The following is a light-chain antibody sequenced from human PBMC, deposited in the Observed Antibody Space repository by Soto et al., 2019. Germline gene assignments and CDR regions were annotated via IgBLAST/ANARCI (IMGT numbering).Light chain of an antibody. CDR1: QSNSDY. Sequence: DSQMTQPPSSLSASVGNRVTITCRASQSNSDYLNGYKQKPGKAPKLLIYGASSLKSGVPSRFSGRGSGTYFTLTVSSLQPEDFATYYCQQSYTTPRTFGQGTKLEIK. V-gene: IGKV1-39*01. J-gene: IGKJ2*01. CDR2: GAS. CDR3: QQSYTTPRT.